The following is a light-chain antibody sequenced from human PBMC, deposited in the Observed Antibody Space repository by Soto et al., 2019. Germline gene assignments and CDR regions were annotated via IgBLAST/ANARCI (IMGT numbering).Light chain of an antibody. V-gene: IGLV2-8*01. J-gene: IGLJ1*01. CDR1: STDVGAYNY. CDR2: EVT. Sequence: QSALTQPPSASGSPGQSVTISCTGTSTDVGAYNYVSWYQQRPGKAPKLMIFEVTKRPSGVPDRFSGSKSGNTASLTVSGVQADDEADYYCSSYAGSNSFVFGTGTKVT. CDR3: SSYAGSNSFV.